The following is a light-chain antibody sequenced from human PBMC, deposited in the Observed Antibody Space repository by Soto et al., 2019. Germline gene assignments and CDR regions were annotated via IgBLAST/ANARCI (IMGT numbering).Light chain of an antibody. Sequence: EIVLTQSPATLSLSPGETATLSCRASQSVSSSLAWYQQKPGQTPRLLIYDASNRATGIPARFSGSGSGTDFALTVSSLEPEDFAVYYCQQRGSWPLTFGGGTKVEI. CDR1: QSVSSS. CDR2: DAS. CDR3: QQRGSWPLT. J-gene: IGKJ4*01. V-gene: IGKV3-11*01.